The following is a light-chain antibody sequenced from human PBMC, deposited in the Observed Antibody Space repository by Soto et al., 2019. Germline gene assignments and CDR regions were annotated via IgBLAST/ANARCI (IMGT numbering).Light chain of an antibody. Sequence: EIVLTQSPGTLSLSPGERATLSCRASQSVSTRSLAWYQQKPGQAPRLLISGASSRAADIPDRFSGSGSGTDFTLTISRLEPEDFAVYYCQQYGSSPLWTFGHGTKVEIK. J-gene: IGKJ1*01. CDR1: QSVSTRS. V-gene: IGKV3-20*01. CDR3: QQYGSSPLWT. CDR2: GAS.